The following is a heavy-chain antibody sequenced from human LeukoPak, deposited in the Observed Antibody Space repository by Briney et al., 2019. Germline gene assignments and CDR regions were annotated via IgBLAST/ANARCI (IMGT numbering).Heavy chain of an antibody. CDR3: ARGVGGYQIMVV. J-gene: IGHJ6*03. CDR2: IYHSGST. Sequence: PSETLSLTCTVSGYSISSGYYWGWIRQPPGKGLEWIGSIYHSGSTYYNPSLKSRVTISVDTSKNKFSLKLSSLTAADTAVYYCARGVGGYQIMVVWGKGTTVTVSS. V-gene: IGHV4-38-2*02. D-gene: IGHD5-12*01. CDR1: GYSISSGYY.